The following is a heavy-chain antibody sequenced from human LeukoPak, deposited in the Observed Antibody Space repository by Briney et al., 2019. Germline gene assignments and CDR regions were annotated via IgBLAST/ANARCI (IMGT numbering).Heavy chain of an antibody. D-gene: IGHD1-26*01. CDR3: ARSPYSGSYGPFDY. J-gene: IGHJ4*02. Sequence: GGSLRLSCAASGFTLSNYWMNWVRQAPGKGLEWVANMKHDGSEKSYVDSVKGRFTISRDDVKNSLYLQMNSLRAEDTALYYCARSPYSGSYGPFDYWGQGTLVTVSS. CDR1: GFTLSNYW. V-gene: IGHV3-7*04. CDR2: MKHDGSEK.